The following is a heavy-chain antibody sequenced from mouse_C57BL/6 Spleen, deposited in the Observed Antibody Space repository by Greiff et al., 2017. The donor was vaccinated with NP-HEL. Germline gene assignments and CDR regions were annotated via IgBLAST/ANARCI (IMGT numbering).Heavy chain of an antibody. CDR1: GYAFSSSW. Sequence: LQESGPELVKPGASVKISCKASGYAFSSSWMNWVKQRPGKGLEWIGRIYPGDGDTNYNGKFKGKATLTADKSSSTAYMQLSSLTSEDSAVYFCGRNPYAMDYWGQGTSVTVSS. CDR3: GRNPYAMDY. V-gene: IGHV1-82*01. J-gene: IGHJ4*01. CDR2: IYPGDGDT.